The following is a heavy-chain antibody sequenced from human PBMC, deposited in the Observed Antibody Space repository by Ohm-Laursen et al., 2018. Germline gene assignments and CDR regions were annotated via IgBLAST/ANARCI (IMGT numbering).Heavy chain of an antibody. CDR1: GYTFTGYY. D-gene: IGHD3-16*01. J-gene: IGHJ6*02. CDR2: INPNSGGT. CDR3: ARDYGDYYYGMDV. Sequence: ASVKVSCKASGYTFTGYYMHWVRQAPGQGLEWMGWINPNSGGTNYAQKFQGRVTMTRDTSISTAYMELSRLRSDDTAVYYCARDYGDYYYGMDVWGQGTLVTVSS. V-gene: IGHV1-2*02.